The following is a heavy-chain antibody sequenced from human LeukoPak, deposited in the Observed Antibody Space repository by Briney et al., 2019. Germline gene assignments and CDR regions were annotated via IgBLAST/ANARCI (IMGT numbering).Heavy chain of an antibody. Sequence: SVTVSYKASGGTFSSYAISWVRQAPGQGLEWMGGIIPIFGTANYAQKFQGRVTITADESTSTAYMELSSLRSEDTAVYYCARVEGSWFDPWGQGTLVTVSS. V-gene: IGHV1-69*13. CDR3: ARVEGSWFDP. J-gene: IGHJ5*02. CDR2: IIPIFGTA. D-gene: IGHD1-26*01. CDR1: GGTFSSYA.